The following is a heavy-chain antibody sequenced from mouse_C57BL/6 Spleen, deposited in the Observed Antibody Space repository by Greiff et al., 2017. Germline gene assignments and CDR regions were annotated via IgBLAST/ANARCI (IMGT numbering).Heavy chain of an antibody. CDR2: ISSGSSTI. J-gene: IGHJ3*01. CDR3: ARKDYDVGWFAY. CDR1: GFTFSDYG. Sequence: EVKLMESGGGLVKPGGSLKLSCAASGFTFSDYGMHWVRQAPEKGLEWVAYISSGSSTIYYADTVKVRFTISRDNAKNTLFLQMTSLRSEDTAMYYCARKDYDVGWFAYWGQGTLVIVSA. D-gene: IGHD2-4*01. V-gene: IGHV5-17*01.